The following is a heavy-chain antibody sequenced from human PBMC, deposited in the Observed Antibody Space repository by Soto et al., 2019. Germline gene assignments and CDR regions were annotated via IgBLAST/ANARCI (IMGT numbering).Heavy chain of an antibody. D-gene: IGHD4-17*01. CDR3: AKGGGYGDYPLDY. V-gene: IGHV3-43*01. CDR1: GFTFDDYT. Sequence: EVQLLESGGVLVQPGGSLRLSCAASGFTFDDYTMHWVRQAPGKGLEWVSLISWGGGSTYYADSVKGRFTISRDNSNNTLYLPMNSLRTEDTALYDCAKGGGYGDYPLDYWGQGTLVTVSS. CDR2: ISWGGGST. J-gene: IGHJ4*02.